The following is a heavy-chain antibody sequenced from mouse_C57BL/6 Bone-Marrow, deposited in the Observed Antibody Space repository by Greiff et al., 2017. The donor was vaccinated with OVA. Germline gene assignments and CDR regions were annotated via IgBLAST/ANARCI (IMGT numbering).Heavy chain of an antibody. J-gene: IGHJ4*01. CDR1: GYTFTSYG. CDR3: ARSRYGNLYAMGD. Sequence: QVQLQQSGAELARPGASVKLSCKASGYTFTSYGISWVKQRTGQGLEWIGEIYPRSGNPYYNEKFKGQATLTADKSSSTAYMELRSLTSEDSAVYFCARSRYGNLYAMGDWGQGTSVTVSS. CDR2: IYPRSGNP. V-gene: IGHV1-81*01. D-gene: IGHD2-1*01.